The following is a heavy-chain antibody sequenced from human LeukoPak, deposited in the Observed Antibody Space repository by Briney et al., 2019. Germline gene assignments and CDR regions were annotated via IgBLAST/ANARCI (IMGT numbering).Heavy chain of an antibody. D-gene: IGHD3-22*01. CDR2: ISYDGSNK. J-gene: IGHJ6*02. CDR1: GFTFSSYG. CDR3: AKDREHYYDSRSYGMDV. V-gene: IGHV3-30*18. Sequence: GGSLRLSCAASGFTFSSYGMHWVRQAPGKGLEWVAVISYDGSNKYYADSVKGRFTISRDNSKNTLYLQMNSLRAEDTALYYCAKDREHYYDSRSYGMDVWGQGTTVTVSS.